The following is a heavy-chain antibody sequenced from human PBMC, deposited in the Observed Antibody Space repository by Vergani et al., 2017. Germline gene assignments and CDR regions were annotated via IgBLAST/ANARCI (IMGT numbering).Heavy chain of an antibody. CDR1: NYSISRGYF. CDR3: ARHGGSGKFYHLFDS. Sequence: QVQLQESCPGLVKPSETLSLTCTVSNYSISRGYFWGWIRRPPGKGLEWIASFHQPGMTYNNPSLKSRVTIAVDTSKDLISLKLNSVTSADTALYYFARHGGSGKFYHLFDSLVQGTLVTVSS. D-gene: IGHD3-10*01. CDR2: FHQPGMT. V-gene: IGHV4-38-2*02. J-gene: IGHJ4*02.